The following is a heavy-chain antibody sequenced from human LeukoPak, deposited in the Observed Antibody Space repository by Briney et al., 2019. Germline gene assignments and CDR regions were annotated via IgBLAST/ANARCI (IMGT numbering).Heavy chain of an antibody. CDR2: IIPIFGTA. CDR3: ARDDPPGLVTTGKETDY. J-gene: IGHJ4*02. V-gene: IGHV1-69*01. Sequence: ASVKVSCKASGGTFSSYAISWVRQAPGQGLEWMGGIIPIFGTANYARKFQGRVTITADESTSTAYMELSSLRSEDTAVYYCARDDPPGLVTTGKETDYWGQGTLVTVSS. CDR1: GGTFSSYA. D-gene: IGHD4-17*01.